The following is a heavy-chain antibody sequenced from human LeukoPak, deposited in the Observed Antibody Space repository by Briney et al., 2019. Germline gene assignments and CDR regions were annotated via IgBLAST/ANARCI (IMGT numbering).Heavy chain of an antibody. Sequence: PSATPSLTCAVYGGYYSGYYWSWTRQPPGTGLEWIGEINHSGSTNYNPSLKSRVTISVDTSKNQFSLKLSSVTAADTAVYYCARDPSRHFDYWGQGTLVTVSS. CDR3: ARDPSRHFDY. V-gene: IGHV4-34*01. CDR2: INHSGST. J-gene: IGHJ4*02. CDR1: GGYYSGYY.